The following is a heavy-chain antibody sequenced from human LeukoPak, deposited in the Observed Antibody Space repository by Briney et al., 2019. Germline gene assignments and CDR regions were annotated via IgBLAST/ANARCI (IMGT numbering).Heavy chain of an antibody. CDR3: AKDHLPGIVVADRDY. D-gene: IGHD6-19*01. Sequence: GGSLRLSCAASAMTFRNYGMHWVRQAPGKGLEWVAFIQHDGINNFYVDSVKGRFTISRDNSKNTVYLQINSLRAEDTAVYYCAKDHLPGIVVADRDYWGQGTLVTVSS. J-gene: IGHJ4*02. CDR1: AMTFRNYG. CDR2: IQHDGINN. V-gene: IGHV3-30*02.